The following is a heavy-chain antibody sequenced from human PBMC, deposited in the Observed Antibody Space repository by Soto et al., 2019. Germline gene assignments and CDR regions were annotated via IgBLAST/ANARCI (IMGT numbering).Heavy chain of an antibody. CDR1: GGSISSYY. Sequence: PSETLSLTCTVSGGSISSYYWSWIRQPPGKGLEWIGYIYYSGSTNYNPSLKSRVIISVDTSKNQFSLKLSSVTAADTAVYYCARLGVQWIKLWVDYYFDYWGQGTLVTVSS. V-gene: IGHV4-59*01. CDR3: ARLGVQWIKLWVDYYFDY. D-gene: IGHD5-18*01. CDR2: IYYSGST. J-gene: IGHJ4*02.